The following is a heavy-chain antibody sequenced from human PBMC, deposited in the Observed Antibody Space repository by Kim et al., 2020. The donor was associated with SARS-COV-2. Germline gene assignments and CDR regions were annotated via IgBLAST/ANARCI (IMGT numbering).Heavy chain of an antibody. D-gene: IGHD7-27*01. CDR3: ARLGPGLGWFDP. J-gene: IGHJ5*02. CDR1: GGSISSSSYY. CDR2: IYYSGST. V-gene: IGHV4-39*01. Sequence: SETLSLTCTVSGGSISSSSYYWGWIRQPPGKGLEWIGSIYYSGSTYYNPSLKSRVTISVDTSKNQFSLKLSSVTAADTAVYYCARLGPGLGWFDPWGQGTLVTVSS.